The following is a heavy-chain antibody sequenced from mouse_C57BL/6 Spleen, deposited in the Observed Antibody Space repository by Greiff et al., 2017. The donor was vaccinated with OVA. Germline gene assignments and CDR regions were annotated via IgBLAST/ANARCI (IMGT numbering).Heavy chain of an antibody. V-gene: IGHV2-9-1*01. J-gene: IGHJ4*01. Sequence: VQGVESGPGLVAPSQCLSITCTVSGFSLTSYAISWVRQPPGKGLEWLGVIWTGGGTNYNSALKSRLSISKDNSKSQVFLKMNSLQTDDTARYYGASTVVATRYYAMDYWGQGTSVTVSS. CDR3: ASTVVATRYYAMDY. CDR2: IWTGGGT. D-gene: IGHD1-1*01. CDR1: GFSLTSYA.